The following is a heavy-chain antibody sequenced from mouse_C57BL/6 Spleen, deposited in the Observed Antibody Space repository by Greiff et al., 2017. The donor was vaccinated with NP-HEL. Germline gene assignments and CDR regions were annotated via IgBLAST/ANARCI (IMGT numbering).Heavy chain of an antibody. J-gene: IGHJ4*01. D-gene: IGHD1-1*01. Sequence: EVQVVESGAELVRPGASVKLSCTASGFNIKDDYMHWVKQRPEQGLEWIGWIDPENGDTAYASKFQGKATITADTSSNTAYLQLSSLTSEDTAVYYCTLYYGSSYDAMDYWGQGTSVTVSS. V-gene: IGHV14-4*01. CDR2: IDPENGDT. CDR1: GFNIKDDY. CDR3: TLYYGSSYDAMDY.